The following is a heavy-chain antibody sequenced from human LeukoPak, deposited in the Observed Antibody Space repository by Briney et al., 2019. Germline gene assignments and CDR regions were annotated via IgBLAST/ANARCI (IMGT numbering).Heavy chain of an antibody. D-gene: IGHD2-8*01. Sequence: GGSLRLSCAASGFTFSSYVMSWVRQPPGGGLEGGSVIRGPGGSTYYTDSVKGRFTISRDNSKNTLYLQMNSLIAEDTAIYYCARESYAMGTYWGQGTLVTVSS. CDR2: IRGPGGST. J-gene: IGHJ4*02. CDR3: ARESYAMGTY. V-gene: IGHV3-23*01. CDR1: GFTFSSYV.